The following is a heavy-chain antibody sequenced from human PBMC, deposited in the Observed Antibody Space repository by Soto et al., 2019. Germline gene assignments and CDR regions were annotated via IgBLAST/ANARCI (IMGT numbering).Heavy chain of an antibody. J-gene: IGHJ4*02. D-gene: IGHD4-17*01. CDR1: GDSVSSRSSY. CDR3: ARRYGPGFDY. Sequence: PSETLSLTCTVSGDSVSSRSSYWTWIRQPPGKGLEWIGYFYYSGSTNYNPSLKSRVTISGDTSKNQFSLKLSSVTAADTAVYYCARRYGPGFDYWGQGTLVTSPQ. CDR2: FYYSGST. V-gene: IGHV4-61*01.